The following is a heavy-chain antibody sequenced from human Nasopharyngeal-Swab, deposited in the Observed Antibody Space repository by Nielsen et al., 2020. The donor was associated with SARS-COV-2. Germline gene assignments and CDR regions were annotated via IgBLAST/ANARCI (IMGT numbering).Heavy chain of an antibody. Sequence: GGSLRLSCAASRFTFSRYGMSWFRQAPGKGLDWVSTISGSGGYTYYADSVKGRFTISRDNSKNTLYLQMNSLRVEDTAIYYCARGAFEYSSSWYDPYYFDYWGQGTLVTVSS. J-gene: IGHJ4*02. CDR1: RFTFSRYG. CDR3: ARGAFEYSSSWYDPYYFDY. CDR2: ISGSGGYT. V-gene: IGHV3-23*01. D-gene: IGHD6-19*01.